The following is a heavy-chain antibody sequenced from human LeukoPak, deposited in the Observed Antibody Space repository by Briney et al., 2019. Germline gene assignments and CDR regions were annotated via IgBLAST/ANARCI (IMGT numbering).Heavy chain of an antibody. J-gene: IGHJ4*02. CDR2: ISGNGVST. D-gene: IGHD1-26*01. V-gene: IGHV3-64*01. CDR3: ARRPDSVSYYVDY. CDR1: GFTFSSYA. Sequence: GGSLRLSCAASGFTFSSYAMNWVRQAPGKGLEYVSAISGNGVSTDYANSVKGRFTISRDNSKNTLYLQMGSLRAEDMAVYYCARRPDSVSYYVDYWGQGTLVTVSS.